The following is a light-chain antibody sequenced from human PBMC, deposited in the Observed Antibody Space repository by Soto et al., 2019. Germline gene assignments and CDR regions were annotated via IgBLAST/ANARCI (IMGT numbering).Light chain of an antibody. Sequence: EIGLTQSPGTLSLSPGERATLSCRASQSFNITYLAWYQQKPGQAPRLLIYGASSRATGIPDRFSGSGSGTDFTLTISRLDPEDFAVYYCQERSHWTFGRGTKVDIK. V-gene: IGKV3D-20*02. CDR2: GAS. CDR1: QSFNITY. CDR3: QERSHWT. J-gene: IGKJ1*01.